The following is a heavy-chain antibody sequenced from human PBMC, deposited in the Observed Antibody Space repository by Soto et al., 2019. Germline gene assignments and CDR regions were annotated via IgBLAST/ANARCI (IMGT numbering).Heavy chain of an antibody. Sequence: QVQLVQSGAEVKKPGSSVRLSCTASGGTFSSYTLSWVRQAPGQGLEWMGRIIPILTITDYAQKFRGRLTITADKSXSTAYMELSGLRSEDTAVYYCARRRYCGADCYKYYYFGMDVWGQGTTVTVSS. CDR1: GGTFSSYT. CDR3: ARRRYCGADCYKYYYFGMDV. V-gene: IGHV1-69*02. CDR2: IIPILTIT. J-gene: IGHJ6*02. D-gene: IGHD2-21*02.